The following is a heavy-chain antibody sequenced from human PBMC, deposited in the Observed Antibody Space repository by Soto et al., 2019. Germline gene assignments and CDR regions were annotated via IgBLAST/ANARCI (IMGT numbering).Heavy chain of an antibody. CDR1: GYTFTSYG. V-gene: IGHV1-18*01. CDR3: ARVDNWNDGYYYYYGTDF. D-gene: IGHD1-20*01. J-gene: IGHJ6*01. CDR2: ISAYNGNT. Sequence: ASVKVSCKASGYTFTSYGISWVRQAPGQGLEWMGWISAYNGNTNYAQKLQGRVTMTTDTSTSTAYMELRSLRSDDTAVYYCARVDNWNDGYYYYYGTDFCGQGIMVTVSS.